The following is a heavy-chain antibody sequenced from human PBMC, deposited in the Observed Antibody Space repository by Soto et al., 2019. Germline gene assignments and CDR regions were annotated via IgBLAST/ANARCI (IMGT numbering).Heavy chain of an antibody. CDR3: ARDLGYYDSSGYYSNWFDP. CDR1: GGSISSGDYY. CDR2: IYYSGST. J-gene: IGHJ5*02. V-gene: IGHV4-30-4*01. D-gene: IGHD3-22*01. Sequence: QVQLQESGPGLVKPSQTLSLTCTVSGGSISSGDYYWSWIRQPPGKGLEWIGYIYYSGSTYYNPSLKSRVTISVDTSKNQFSLKLSSVTAADTAVYYCARDLGYYDSSGYYSNWFDPWGQGTLVTVSS.